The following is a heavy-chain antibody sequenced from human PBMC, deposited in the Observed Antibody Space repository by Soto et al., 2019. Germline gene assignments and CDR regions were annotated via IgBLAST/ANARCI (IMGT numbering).Heavy chain of an antibody. CDR1: GGTFSSYT. CDR3: AHGRSYEIRADYRAFFDP. Sequence: QVQLVQSGAEVKKPGSSVKVSCKASGGTFSSYTISWVRQAPGQGLEWMGRIIPILGIANYAHKFQGRVTITADKATRTAYMALSTLRSEDTAVYYCAHGRSYEIRADYRAFFDPWGQGTLVTVSS. D-gene: IGHD4-4*01. CDR2: IIPILGIA. V-gene: IGHV1-69*02. J-gene: IGHJ5*02.